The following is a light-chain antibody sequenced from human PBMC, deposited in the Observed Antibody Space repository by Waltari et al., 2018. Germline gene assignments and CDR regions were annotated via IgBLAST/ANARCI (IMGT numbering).Light chain of an antibody. CDR2: GST. CDR3: QSYDTSLRVV. CDR1: GSNIGAGHD. Sequence: QSVLTQPPSVSGAPGQRVTIPCPGSGSNIGAGHDVPWYQQIPRAAPNPLIYGSTSRPLGVPDRFFGSTSGTSASLAITGLQAEDEADYYCQSYDTSLRVVFGGGTKLTVL. J-gene: IGLJ3*02. V-gene: IGLV1-40*01.